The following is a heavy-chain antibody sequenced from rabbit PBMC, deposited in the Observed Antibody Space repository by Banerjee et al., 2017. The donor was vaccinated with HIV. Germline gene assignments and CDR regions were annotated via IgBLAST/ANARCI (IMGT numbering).Heavy chain of an antibody. J-gene: IGHJ4*01. D-gene: IGHD4-1*01. CDR3: ARDLAGAIGWNFNL. V-gene: IGHV1S45*01. CDR1: GFSFSNKYV. Sequence: QEQLEESGGDLVKPGASLTLTCTASGFSFSNKYVMCWVRQAPGKGLEWIGCINSSSRNVVYASWATGRFTISKTSSTTVTLQMTSLIAADTATYLCARDLAGAIGWNFNLWGPGTLVTVS. CDR2: INSSSRNV.